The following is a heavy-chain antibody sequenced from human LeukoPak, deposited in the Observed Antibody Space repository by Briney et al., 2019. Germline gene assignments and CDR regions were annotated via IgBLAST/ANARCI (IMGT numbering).Heavy chain of an antibody. CDR2: INPSGGST. D-gene: IGHD3-22*01. CDR3: AREGDSSGYRPVRMEY. V-gene: IGHV1-46*02. Sequence: ASVKVSCKASGYSFNSQGVNWVRQAPGQGLEWMGIINPSGGSTSYAQKFQGRVTMTRDMSTSTVYMELSSLRSEDTAVYYCAREGDSSGYRPVRMEYWGQGTLVTVSS. CDR1: GYSFNSQG. J-gene: IGHJ4*02.